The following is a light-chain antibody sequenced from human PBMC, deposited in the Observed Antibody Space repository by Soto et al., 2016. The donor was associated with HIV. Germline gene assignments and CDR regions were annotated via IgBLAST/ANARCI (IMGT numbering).Light chain of an antibody. CDR1: QLGEKF. V-gene: IGLV3-1*01. Sequence: SFELTQAPSVSVSPGQTAAISCSGHQLGEKFVCWYQQKPGQPPVLVIYEDAKRPSGIPDRFTGSNSGNTATLTISGTQAMDEADYYCQAWDSSTDVVFGGGTRLTRP. J-gene: IGLJ2*01. CDR3: QAWDSSTDVV. CDR2: EDA.